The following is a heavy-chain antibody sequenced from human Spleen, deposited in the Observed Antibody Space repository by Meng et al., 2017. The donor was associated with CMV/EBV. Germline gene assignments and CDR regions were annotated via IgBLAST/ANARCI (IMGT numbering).Heavy chain of an antibody. Sequence: GDSSWTWVLQLPGTGLEWIGNIYYGRGPSYNPSLKSRVTIAVEKPKNQFSLKLTSVTAADTAVYFCVRDLGIRPINMIHYYYGMDVWGRGATVTVSS. J-gene: IGHJ6*02. D-gene: IGHD3-16*01. CDR2: IYYGRGP. V-gene: IGHV4-30-4*01. CDR3: VRDLGIRPINMIHYYYGMDV. CDR1: GDSS.